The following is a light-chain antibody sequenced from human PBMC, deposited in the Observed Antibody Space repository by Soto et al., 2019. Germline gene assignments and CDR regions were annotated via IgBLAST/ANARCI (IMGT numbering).Light chain of an antibody. CDR1: SSDVGGYDL. CDR3: SLYTSENAYV. J-gene: IGLJ1*01. V-gene: IGLV2-14*02. Sequence: QSVLTQPASVSGSPGQSITISCTGTSSDVGGYDLVSWYQQHPGKAPKLIIYEGSKRPSGISNRFSGSKSGNTASLTISGLQAADEADYYCSLYTSENAYVFGTGTKVTVL. CDR2: EGS.